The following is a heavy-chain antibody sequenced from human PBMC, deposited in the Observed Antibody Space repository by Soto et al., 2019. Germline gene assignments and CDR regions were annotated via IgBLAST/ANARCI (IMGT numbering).Heavy chain of an antibody. CDR1: GFTFSDYP. V-gene: IGHV3-23*01. CDR2: ISGSGGST. Sequence: GGSLRLSCAASGFTFSDYPMSWIRQAPGKGLEWVSYISGSGGSTYYADSVKGRFTISRDNSKNTLYLQMNSLRAEDTAVYYCAAMVRGVIITKPENYYYGMDVWGQGTTVTVSS. J-gene: IGHJ6*02. D-gene: IGHD3-10*01. CDR3: AAMVRGVIITKPENYYYGMDV.